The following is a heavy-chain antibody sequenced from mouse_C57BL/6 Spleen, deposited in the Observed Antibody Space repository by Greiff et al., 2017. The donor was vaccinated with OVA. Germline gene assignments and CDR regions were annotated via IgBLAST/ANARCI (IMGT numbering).Heavy chain of an antibody. Sequence: VQLQQSGPELVKPGASVKMSCKASGYTFTDYNMHWVKQSHGKSLEWIGYINPNNGGTSYNQKFKGKATLTVNKSSSTAYMELRSLTSEDSAVDYCARTPDYYGIAMDYWGQGTSVTVSS. J-gene: IGHJ4*01. CDR1: GYTFTDYN. V-gene: IGHV1-22*01. CDR3: ARTPDYYGIAMDY. CDR2: INPNNGGT. D-gene: IGHD1-1*01.